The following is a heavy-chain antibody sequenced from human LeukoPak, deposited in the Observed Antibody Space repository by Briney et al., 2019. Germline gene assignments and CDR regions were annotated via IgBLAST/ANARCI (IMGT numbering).Heavy chain of an antibody. CDR3: ATGPLTVTTHLVVY. Sequence: ASVKVSCKVSGSTLTELSMHWVRQAPGKGLEWMGGFDPEDGETIYAQKFQGRVTMTEDTSTDTAYMELSSLRSEDTAVYYCATGPLTVTTHLVVYWGQGTLVTVSS. J-gene: IGHJ4*02. D-gene: IGHD4-17*01. V-gene: IGHV1-24*01. CDR1: GSTLTELS. CDR2: FDPEDGET.